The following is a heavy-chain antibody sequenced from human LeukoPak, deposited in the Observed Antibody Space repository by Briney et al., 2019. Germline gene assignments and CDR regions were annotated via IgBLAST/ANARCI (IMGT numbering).Heavy chain of an antibody. CDR1: GYTLTELS. V-gene: IGHV1-24*01. Sequence: GASVKVSCKVSGYTLTELSMHWVRQAPGKGLEWMGGFDPEDGETIYAQKFQGRVTMTEDTSTDTAYMELSSLRSEDTAVYYCATEPLPRTLDPYGSGSEVDYWGQGTLVTVSS. CDR3: ATEPLPRTLDPYGSGSEVDY. J-gene: IGHJ4*02. CDR2: FDPEDGET. D-gene: IGHD3-10*01.